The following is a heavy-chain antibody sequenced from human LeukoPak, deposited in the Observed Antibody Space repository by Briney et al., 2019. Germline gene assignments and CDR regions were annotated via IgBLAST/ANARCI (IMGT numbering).Heavy chain of an antibody. V-gene: IGHV3-23*01. D-gene: IGHD6-19*01. Sequence: GGSLRLSCAASGSTFSNYAMSWVRQAPGKGLEWVSAVGGSGGSTYYADSVKGRFTISRDNSNNTLCLQMNSLRAEDTAVYYCASGGGGWYRFDYWGQGTLVTVSS. CDR3: ASGGGGWYRFDY. CDR1: GSTFSNYA. J-gene: IGHJ4*02. CDR2: VGGSGGST.